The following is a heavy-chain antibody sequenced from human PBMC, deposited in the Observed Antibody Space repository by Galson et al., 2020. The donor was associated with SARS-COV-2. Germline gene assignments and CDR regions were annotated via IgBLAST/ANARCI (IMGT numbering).Heavy chain of an antibody. D-gene: IGHD2-21*02. CDR3: ATQAGYVCFNGNCYRPGRIAY. Sequence: SQTLSLTCTVSGDSISIAGASIASLSHYWAWVRQPPGKGLEWIGSISNSGITHSNPSLKSRVSISVDTSENHFSLKLNSVTAADTAVYYCATQAGYVCFNGNCYRPGRIAYWGRGALVTVSS. V-gene: IGHV4-39*07. J-gene: IGHJ4*02. CDR1: GDSISIAGASIASLSHY. CDR2: ISNSGIT.